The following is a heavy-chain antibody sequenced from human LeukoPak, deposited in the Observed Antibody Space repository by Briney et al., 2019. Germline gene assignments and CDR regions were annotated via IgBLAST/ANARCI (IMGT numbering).Heavy chain of an antibody. CDR1: GGSISSYY. CDR2: IYDSGST. Sequence: PSETLSLTCSVSGGSISSYYWSWIRQPPGKGLEWIGYIYDSGSTNYKSPLKSRVTMSGDTSKNQFSLKLSSVTAADTAVYYCARRRAAPTWFDPWGQGTLVTVSS. V-gene: IGHV4-59*12. J-gene: IGHJ5*02. D-gene: IGHD6-13*01. CDR3: ARRRAAPTWFDP.